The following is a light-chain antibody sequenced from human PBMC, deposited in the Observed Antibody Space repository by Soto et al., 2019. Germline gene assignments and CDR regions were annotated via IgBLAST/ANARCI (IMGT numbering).Light chain of an antibody. V-gene: IGKV3-11*01. J-gene: IGKJ1*01. CDR2: DAY. Sequence: EIVLTQSPATLSLSPGERATLSCRASQSVSSYLAWYQQKPGQAPRLLIYDAYNRATGIPARFSGSGSGTDFTLTISSLEPEDFAVYYCKQRSNWPTTFGQGTKVDIK. CDR3: KQRSNWPTT. CDR1: QSVSSY.